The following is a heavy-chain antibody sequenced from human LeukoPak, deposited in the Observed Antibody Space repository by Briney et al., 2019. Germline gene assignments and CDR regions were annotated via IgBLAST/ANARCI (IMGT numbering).Heavy chain of an antibody. D-gene: IGHD1-26*01. CDR1: GGSISSSSYY. J-gene: IGHJ4*02. CDR2: IYYSGST. Sequence: SETLSLTCTVSGGSISSSSYYWGWIRQPPGKGLEWIGSIYYSGSTYYNPPLKSRVTISVDTSKNQFSLKLSSVTAADTAVYYCARQRYSGSYYDYWGQGTLVTVSS. CDR3: ARQRYSGSYYDY. V-gene: IGHV4-39*01.